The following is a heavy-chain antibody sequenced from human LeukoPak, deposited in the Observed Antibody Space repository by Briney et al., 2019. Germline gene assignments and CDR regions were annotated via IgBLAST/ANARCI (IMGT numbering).Heavy chain of an antibody. J-gene: IGHJ3*02. V-gene: IGHV4-39*01. Sequence: SETLSLTCTVSGGSISSITYYWGWIRQPPGKGLEWIGSIYYTGSTYYNASLKSRITLSIDTSKNQFSLKLSSVTAADTAIYYCAAYSGSYSYAFDIWGQGTMVTVSS. CDR3: AAYSGSYSYAFDI. CDR2: IYYTGST. CDR1: GGSISSITYY. D-gene: IGHD1-26*01.